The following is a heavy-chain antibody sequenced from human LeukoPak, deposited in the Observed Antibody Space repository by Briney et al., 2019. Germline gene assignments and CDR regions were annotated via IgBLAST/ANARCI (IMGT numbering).Heavy chain of an antibody. V-gene: IGHV1-69*05. CDR3: AGDSSGYRA. J-gene: IGHJ5*02. CDR1: GYTLTSYG. CDR2: IIPIFGTA. D-gene: IGHD3-22*01. Sequence: SVKASCKASGYTLTSYGISWVRQAPGQGLEWMGRIIPIFGTANYAQKFQGRVTITTDESTSTAYMELSSLRSEDTAVYCCAGDSSGYRAWGQGTLVTVSS.